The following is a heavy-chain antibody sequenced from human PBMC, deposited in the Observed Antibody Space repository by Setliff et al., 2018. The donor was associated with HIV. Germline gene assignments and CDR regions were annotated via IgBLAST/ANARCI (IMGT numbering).Heavy chain of an antibody. D-gene: IGHD4-4*01. CDR2: INPSGNQK. Sequence: GGSLRLSCEVSGFIFSNAWMNWVRQAPGKGLEWVANINPSGNQKSYVDSVKGRFTVSRDNAKNALFLEMSSLRADDTALYYCAGWEKDYNYWAQGTLVTVSS. V-gene: IGHV3-7*01. J-gene: IGHJ4*02. CDR3: AGWEKDYNY. CDR1: GFIFSNAW.